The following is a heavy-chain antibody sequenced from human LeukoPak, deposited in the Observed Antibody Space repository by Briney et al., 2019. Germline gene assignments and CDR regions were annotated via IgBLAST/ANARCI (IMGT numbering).Heavy chain of an antibody. CDR1: GYSFTNYW. J-gene: IGHJ5*02. CDR3: ARQGIAVADSFDP. V-gene: IGHV5-10-1*01. CDR2: IDPTDSYT. D-gene: IGHD6-19*01. Sequence: GESLRISCKGSGYSFTNYWISWVRQMPGKGLEWIGRIDPTDSYTNYSPSSQGHVAISVDKSISTAYLQWSSLKAADTAMYYCARQGIAVADSFDPRGQGTLVTVYS.